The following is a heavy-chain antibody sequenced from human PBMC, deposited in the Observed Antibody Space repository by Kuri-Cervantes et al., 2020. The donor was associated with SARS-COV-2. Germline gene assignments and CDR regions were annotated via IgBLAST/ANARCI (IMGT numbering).Heavy chain of an antibody. D-gene: IGHD3-10*01. Sequence: ASVKVSCKASGYTFTSYYMHWVRQAPGQGLEWMGIINPSGGSTSYAQKFQGRVTMTRDTSTSTVYMELSSLRSEDTAVYYCARAGREGLLWFGDSYYYYCMDVWGKGTTVTVSS. V-gene: IGHV1-46*01. CDR1: GYTFTSYY. CDR2: INPSGGST. J-gene: IGHJ6*03. CDR3: ARAGREGLLWFGDSYYYYCMDV.